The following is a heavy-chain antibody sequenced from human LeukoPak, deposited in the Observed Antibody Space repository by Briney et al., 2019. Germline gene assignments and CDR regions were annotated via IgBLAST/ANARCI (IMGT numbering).Heavy chain of an antibody. D-gene: IGHD1-26*01. CDR2: IYYTGST. J-gene: IGHJ4*02. CDR1: GASISSYH. V-gene: IGHV4-59*01. Sequence: PSATLSLTCPVSGASISSYHWSWIRPPPGKGLEWFGYIYYTGSTNSNPSLKSRVTISLDTSKNQFSLKVSSVTAADTAVYYCAAVGPGLDYWGQGTLVTVSS. CDR3: AAVGPGLDY.